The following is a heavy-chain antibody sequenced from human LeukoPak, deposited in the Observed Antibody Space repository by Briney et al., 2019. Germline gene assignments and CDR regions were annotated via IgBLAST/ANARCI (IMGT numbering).Heavy chain of an antibody. J-gene: IGHJ3*02. V-gene: IGHV1-2*04. CDR2: INPNSGGT. Sequence: ASVKVSCKASGYTLTGYYMHWVRQAPGQGLEWMGWINPNSGGTNYAQKFQGWVTMTRDTSISTAYMELSRLRSDDTAVYYCARGGVYGDYAFDIWGQGTMVTVST. D-gene: IGHD4-17*01. CDR3: ARGGVYGDYAFDI. CDR1: GYTLTGYY.